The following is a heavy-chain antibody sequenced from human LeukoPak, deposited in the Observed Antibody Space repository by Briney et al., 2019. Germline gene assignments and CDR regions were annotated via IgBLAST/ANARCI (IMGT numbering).Heavy chain of an antibody. CDR1: GYSFTSYW. CDR2: IYPGDPDT. V-gene: IGHV5-51*01. J-gene: IGHJ3*02. Sequence: GESLKISCKGSGYSFTSYWIGWVRQMPGKGLEWMGIIYPGDPDTRYSPSFQGQVTISADKSISTAYLQWSSLKASDTAMYYCARLADIVVPTEAFDIWGQGTMVTVSS. D-gene: IGHD2-2*01. CDR3: ARLADIVVPTEAFDI.